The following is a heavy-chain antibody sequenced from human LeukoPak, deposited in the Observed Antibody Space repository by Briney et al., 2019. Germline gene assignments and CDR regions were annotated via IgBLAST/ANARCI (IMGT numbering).Heavy chain of an antibody. V-gene: IGHV4-39*01. CDR3: ARHLSGTTMAHYFDF. CDR1: GGSISSYY. J-gene: IGHJ4*02. Sequence: SETLSLTCTVSGGSISSYYWSWIRQSPGKGLEWLASIYSSGSTHSNPSLKSRVSISIDTSKNQFSLKLYSVTASDAAIYYCARHLSGTTMAHYFDFWGQGTLVTVSS. D-gene: IGHD1-1*01. CDR2: IYSSGST.